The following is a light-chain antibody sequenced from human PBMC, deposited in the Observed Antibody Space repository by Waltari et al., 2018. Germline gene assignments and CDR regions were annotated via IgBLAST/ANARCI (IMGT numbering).Light chain of an antibody. CDR2: RNH. Sequence: QSVLTQPPSVSGAPGQTVTISCTGSRSNIGAVYDVHWYQQVPGTAPKLLIFRNHKRPVGVPYRFSGSKSGPSASLAITGLRAEDVAYYYCQSYDSSLSGPVVFGGGTRLIVL. V-gene: IGLV1-40*01. CDR3: QSYDSSLSGPVV. J-gene: IGLJ2*01. CDR1: RSNIGAVYD.